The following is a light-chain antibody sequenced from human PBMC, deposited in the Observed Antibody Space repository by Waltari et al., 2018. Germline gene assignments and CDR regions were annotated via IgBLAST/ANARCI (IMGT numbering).Light chain of an antibody. V-gene: IGKV3-20*01. Sequence: EIVLTQSPGTLSLSPGERATLSCRASQSVSSTYLAWYQQKPGQAPRLLIYGASNRATGIPDRFSGSGSGTDFTLTISRLEPEDFAVYYWQQYVSSPPNLTFGGGTKVEIK. CDR3: QQYVSSPPNLT. CDR1: QSVSSTY. CDR2: GAS. J-gene: IGKJ4*01.